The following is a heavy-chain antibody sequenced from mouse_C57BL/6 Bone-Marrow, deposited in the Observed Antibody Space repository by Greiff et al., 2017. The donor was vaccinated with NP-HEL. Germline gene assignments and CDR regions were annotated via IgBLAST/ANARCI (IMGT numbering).Heavy chain of an antibody. D-gene: IGHD2-5*01. V-gene: IGHV2-6-1*01. CDR1: GFSLTSYG. Sequence: QVQLKESGPGLVAPSQSLSITCTVSGFSLTSYGVHWVRQPPGKGLEWLVVIWSDGSTTYNSALKSRLSISKDNSKSQVFLKMNSLQTDDTAMYYCARQADSNYLYYFDYWGQGTTLTVSS. J-gene: IGHJ2*01. CDR3: ARQADSNYLYYFDY. CDR2: IWSDGST.